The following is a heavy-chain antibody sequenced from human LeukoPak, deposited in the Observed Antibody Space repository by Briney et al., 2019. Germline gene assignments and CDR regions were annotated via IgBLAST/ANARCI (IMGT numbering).Heavy chain of an antibody. Sequence: SETLSLTCAVSGGSISSGGYCWSWIRQPPGKGLEWIGYIYYNGSTNYNPSLKSRVTISVDTSKNQFSLKLSSVTAADTAVYYCARVDKYGGRGNYYYYYMDVWGKGTTVTVSS. CDR3: ARVDKYGGRGNYYYYYMDV. CDR1: GGSISSGGYC. D-gene: IGHD1-26*01. V-gene: IGHV4-30-4*07. J-gene: IGHJ6*03. CDR2: IYYNGST.